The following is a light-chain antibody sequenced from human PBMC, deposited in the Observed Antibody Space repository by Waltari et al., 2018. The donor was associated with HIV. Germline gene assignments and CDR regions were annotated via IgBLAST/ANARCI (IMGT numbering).Light chain of an antibody. J-gene: IGKJ1*01. Sequence: DIQMTQSPSSLSASVGDRVTITCRASQGISNYLAWYQQKPGQVPKLLIYAASALQSGIPSRFICSGSGTDFALTISILQPEDVATYYCKKYNSAPLTFGQGTKV. CDR1: QGISNY. V-gene: IGKV1-27*01. CDR2: AAS. CDR3: KKYNSAPLT.